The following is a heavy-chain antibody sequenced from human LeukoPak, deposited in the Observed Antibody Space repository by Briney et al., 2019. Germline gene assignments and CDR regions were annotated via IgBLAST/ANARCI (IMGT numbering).Heavy chain of an antibody. J-gene: IGHJ2*01. CDR2: IYYSGRT. CDR1: GGSISSYY. Sequence: SETLSLTCSVSGGSISSYYWSWIRQPPGRGLEWIGYIYYSGRTSYNPSLKSRVTISVDTSKNQFSLRLSSVTAADTAVYYCASERPATENWFFDLWGRGTLVTVSS. CDR3: ASERPATENWFFDL. D-gene: IGHD1-26*01. V-gene: IGHV4-59*01.